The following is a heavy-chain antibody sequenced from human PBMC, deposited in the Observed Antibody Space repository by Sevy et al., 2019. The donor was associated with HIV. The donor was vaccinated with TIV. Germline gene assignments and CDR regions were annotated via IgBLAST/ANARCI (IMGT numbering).Heavy chain of an antibody. CDR1: GYSFSSYA. Sequence: GGSLRLSCVVSGYSFSSYAISWVRQAPGKGLEWVSTINGRGESTYYADPVKGRFTISRDNPKNTLFLQMINLRVDDTAIYYCARPSPRIAAAASAFYDNWGQGTLVTVSS. CDR3: ARPSPRIAAAASAFYDN. J-gene: IGHJ4*02. V-gene: IGHV3-23*01. CDR2: INGRGEST. D-gene: IGHD6-13*01.